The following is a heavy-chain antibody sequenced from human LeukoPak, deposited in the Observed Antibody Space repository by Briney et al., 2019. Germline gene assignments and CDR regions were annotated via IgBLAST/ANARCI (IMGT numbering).Heavy chain of an antibody. CDR2: MNPNSGNT. J-gene: IGHJ4*02. CDR3: ARAIRNELLSDF. V-gene: IGHV1-8*01. Sequence: GASVKVSCKASGYTFASYDITWVRQAPGQGLEWMGWMNPNSGNTGYARQFKGRVSMTRDTSITTAYMELSSLRSEDTAVYYCARAIRNELLSDFWGQGSLITVSA. CDR1: GYTFASYD. D-gene: IGHD3-10*01.